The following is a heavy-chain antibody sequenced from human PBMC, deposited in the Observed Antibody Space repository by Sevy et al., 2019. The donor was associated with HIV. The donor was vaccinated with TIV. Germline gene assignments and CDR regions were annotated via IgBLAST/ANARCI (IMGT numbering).Heavy chain of an antibody. CDR1: GYTFTSYG. CDR3: ARDRATIHLMTTVISFGY. V-gene: IGHV1-18*01. Sequence: ASVKVSCKASGYTFTSYGISWVRQAPGQGLEWMGWISAYNGNTNYAQKLQDRVTMTTDTSTSTAYMELRSLRSDDTAVYYCARDRATIHLMTTVISFGYWGQGTLVSVSS. D-gene: IGHD4-17*01. CDR2: ISAYNGNT. J-gene: IGHJ4*02.